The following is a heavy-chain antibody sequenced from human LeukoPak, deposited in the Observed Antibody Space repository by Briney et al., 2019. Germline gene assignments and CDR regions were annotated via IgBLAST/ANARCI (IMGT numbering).Heavy chain of an antibody. Sequence: GGSLRLSCAASGFTVSSNYMSWVRQAPGKGLEWVSVLYSGGSTYYADSVRGRFTISRDNSKNTLYLQMNSLRAEDTAVYYCARDTGYNYGPVYWGQGTLVTVSS. V-gene: IGHV3-53*01. D-gene: IGHD5-24*01. J-gene: IGHJ4*02. CDR2: LYSGGST. CDR3: ARDTGYNYGPVY. CDR1: GFTVSSNY.